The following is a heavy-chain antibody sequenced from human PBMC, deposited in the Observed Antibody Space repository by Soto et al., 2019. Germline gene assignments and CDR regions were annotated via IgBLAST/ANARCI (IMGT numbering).Heavy chain of an antibody. D-gene: IGHD1-1*01. Sequence: PSETLSLTCTVSGGSISSYYWSWIRQPPGKGLEWIGYIHYSGSTNYNPSLKSRVAISVDTSKNQFSLKLSSVTAADTAVYYCARRETTRTHAFDIWGQGTMVTVSS. J-gene: IGHJ3*02. CDR3: ARRETTRTHAFDI. V-gene: IGHV4-59*01. CDR1: GGSISSYY. CDR2: IHYSGST.